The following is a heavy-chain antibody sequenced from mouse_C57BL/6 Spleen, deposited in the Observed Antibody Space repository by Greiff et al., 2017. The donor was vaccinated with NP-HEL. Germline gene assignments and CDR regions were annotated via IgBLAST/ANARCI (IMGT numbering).Heavy chain of an antibody. V-gene: IGHV5-4*01. J-gene: IGHJ3*01. D-gene: IGHD2-5*01. CDR2: ISDGGSYT. CDR3: ARDNYYSNYVEFAY. Sequence: DVHLVESGGGLVKPGGSLKLSCAASGFTFSSYAMSWVRQTPEKRLEWVATISDGGSYTYYPDNVKGRFTISRDNAKNNLYLQMSHLKSEDTAMYYCARDNYYSNYVEFAYWGQGTLVTVSA. CDR1: GFTFSSYA.